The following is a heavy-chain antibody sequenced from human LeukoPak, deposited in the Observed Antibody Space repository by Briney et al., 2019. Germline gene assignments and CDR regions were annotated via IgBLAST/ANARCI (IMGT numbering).Heavy chain of an antibody. CDR3: AKDLRSSGWYYFDY. CDR2: ISGSGGST. V-gene: IGHV3-23*01. D-gene: IGHD6-19*01. Sequence: GGSLRLSCAASGFTFSSYAMSWVRQAPGKGLEWVSAISGSGGSTYHADSVKGRFTISRDNSKNTLYLQMNSLRAEDTAVYYCAKDLRSSGWYYFDYWGQGTLVTVSS. J-gene: IGHJ4*02. CDR1: GFTFSSYA.